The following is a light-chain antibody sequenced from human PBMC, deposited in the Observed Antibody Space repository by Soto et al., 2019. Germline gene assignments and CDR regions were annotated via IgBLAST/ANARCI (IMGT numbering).Light chain of an antibody. CDR2: EGS. CDR1: QSLSTRA. Sequence: EIVLTQSPATLSLSPWEIATLSCRASQSLSTRALAWYQQKPGQAPSLLIYEGSTRAPGIPDRFSGSGSGTDFTLTISSLEPEDFAVYYCHQRQYWPPITFGQGTRLEIK. J-gene: IGKJ5*01. CDR3: HQRQYWPPIT. V-gene: IGKV3D-20*02.